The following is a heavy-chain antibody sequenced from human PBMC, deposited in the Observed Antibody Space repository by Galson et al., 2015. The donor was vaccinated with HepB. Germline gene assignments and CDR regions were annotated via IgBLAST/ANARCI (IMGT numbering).Heavy chain of an antibody. CDR3: VRDDGSGGGDR. J-gene: IGHJ5*02. D-gene: IGHD3-22*01. CDR2: IDTYNGNR. V-gene: IGHV1-18*01. CDR1: GYTFTSYG. Sequence: SVKVSCKASGYTFTSYGISWVRQAPGQGLEWMGWIDTYNGNRDSAQNFQGRVTMTTDTSTSTAYMELRSLRVDDTAVYYCVRDDGSGGGDRWGQGTLVTVSS.